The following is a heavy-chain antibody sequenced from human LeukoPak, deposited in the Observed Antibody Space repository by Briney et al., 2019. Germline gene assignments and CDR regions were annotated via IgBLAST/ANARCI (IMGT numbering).Heavy chain of an antibody. J-gene: IGHJ4*02. CDR2: ISGNGDNT. V-gene: IGHV3-23*01. Sequence: GGSLRLSCAASGFTLSTYAISWVRQAPGKGLDWVSGISGNGDNTYYADSVKGRFTIYRDNSKSRLSLQMNSLRAEDTAVYYCAKTLSSGWSGKYYFDYWGQGTLVSVSS. CDR1: GFTLSTYA. CDR3: AKTLSSGWSGKYYFDY. D-gene: IGHD6-19*01.